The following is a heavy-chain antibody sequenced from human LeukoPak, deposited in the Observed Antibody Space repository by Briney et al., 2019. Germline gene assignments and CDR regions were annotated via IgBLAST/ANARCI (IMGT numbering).Heavy chain of an antibody. CDR2: IYSSGST. Sequence: GGSLRLSCAASGFTFSNYWMSWVRQAPGKGLEWVSVIYSSGSTYYADSVKGRFTISRDNSKNTLHLQMNSLRAEDTAVYYCARVARGNGMDVWGQGTTVTVSS. V-gene: IGHV3-66*01. D-gene: IGHD5-12*01. CDR3: ARVARGNGMDV. CDR1: GFTFSNYW. J-gene: IGHJ6*02.